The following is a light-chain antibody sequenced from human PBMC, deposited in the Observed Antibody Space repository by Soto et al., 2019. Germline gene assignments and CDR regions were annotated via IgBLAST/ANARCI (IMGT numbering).Light chain of an antibody. J-gene: IGKJ3*01. CDR1: HDISNY. V-gene: IGKV1-9*01. CDR2: GAS. Sequence: DIQLTQSPSFLSASVGDRVTITCRASHDISNYLAWFQQRPGKAPKLLMSGASTLQIGVPSRFSGSGSGTEFTLTIGSLQPEDFATYYCQQLNSYSFTFGPGAKVDIK. CDR3: QQLNSYSFT.